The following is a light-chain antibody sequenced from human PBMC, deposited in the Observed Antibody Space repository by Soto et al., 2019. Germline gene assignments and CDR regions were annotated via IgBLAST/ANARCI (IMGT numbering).Light chain of an antibody. J-gene: IGLJ3*02. CDR1: TNDVGGYKY. CDR3: SSYAGSDTYVV. CDR2: EVA. Sequence: QSALTQPPSASGSPGQSVTISCSGTTNDVGGYKYVSWYQQHPGKAPKLIIYEVAKRPSGVPDRFSGSKSGNTASLTVSGLQAVDEATYYCSSYAGSDTYVVFGGGTKLTVL. V-gene: IGLV2-8*01.